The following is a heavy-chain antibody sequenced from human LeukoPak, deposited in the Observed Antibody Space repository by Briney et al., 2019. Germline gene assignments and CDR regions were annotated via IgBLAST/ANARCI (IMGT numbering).Heavy chain of an antibody. CDR3: ASRSTIVAYFDY. V-gene: IGHV4-34*01. J-gene: IGHJ4*02. D-gene: IGHD5-12*01. Sequence: SETLSLTCAVYGGSFSGYYLTWIRQPPGKGLEWMGEINHSGSTNYNPSLKSRVTISVDTSKNQFSLKLNSVTAADTAVYYCASRSTIVAYFDYWGQGTLVTVSS. CDR1: GGSFSGYY. CDR2: INHSGST.